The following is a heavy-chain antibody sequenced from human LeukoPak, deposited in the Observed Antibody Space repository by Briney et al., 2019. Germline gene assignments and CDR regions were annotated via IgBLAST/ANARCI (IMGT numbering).Heavy chain of an antibody. V-gene: IGHV3-21*01. D-gene: IGHD2-21*02. J-gene: IGHJ4*02. Sequence: PGGSLRLSCAASGFTFSSYAMSWVRQAPGKGLEWVSSISSSSSYIYYADSVKGRFTISRDNAKNSLYLQMNSLRAEDTAVYYCARDARAYCGGDCYVLDYWGQGTLVTVSS. CDR3: ARDARAYCGGDCYVLDY. CDR2: ISSSSSYI. CDR1: GFTFSSYA.